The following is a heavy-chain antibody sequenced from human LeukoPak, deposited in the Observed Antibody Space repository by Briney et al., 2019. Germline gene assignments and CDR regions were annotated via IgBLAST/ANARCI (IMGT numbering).Heavy chain of an antibody. CDR3: ARFGGDFWSGYYSGFNY. V-gene: IGHV1-18*01. J-gene: IGHJ4*02. Sequence: ASVKVSCKASGYTFTSYGISWVRQAPGQGLEWMGWISAYNGNTNYAQKLQGGVTMTTDTSTSTAYMELRSLRSDDTAVYYCARFGGDFWSGYYSGFNYWGQGTLVTVSS. CDR1: GYTFTSYG. CDR2: ISAYNGNT. D-gene: IGHD3-3*01.